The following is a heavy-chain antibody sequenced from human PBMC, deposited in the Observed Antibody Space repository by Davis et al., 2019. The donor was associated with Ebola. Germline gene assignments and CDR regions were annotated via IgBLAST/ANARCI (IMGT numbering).Heavy chain of an antibody. CDR2: IYYSGST. CDR3: ASPGSGYFSDAFDI. CDR1: GGSISSYY. J-gene: IGHJ3*02. V-gene: IGHV4-59*01. Sequence: PSETLSLTCTVSGGSISSYYWSWIRQPPGKGLEWIGYIYYSGSTNYNPSLKSRVTISVDTSKNQFSLKLSSVTAADTAVYYCASPGSGYFSDAFDIWGQGTMVTVSS. D-gene: IGHD3-3*01.